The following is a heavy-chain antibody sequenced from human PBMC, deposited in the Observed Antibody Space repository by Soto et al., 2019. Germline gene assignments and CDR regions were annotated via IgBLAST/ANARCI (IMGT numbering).Heavy chain of an antibody. Sequence: ASGKVSCKASGYSFTGYYLHWVRQAPGQGLEWMGWINPKNGVTKYGQKFQGRLTMTRDTSNSTAYMELSRLQSDDTAVYYCAKEGVIAATPKYNWFEPWGQGVLVSVSS. D-gene: IGHD2-21*01. CDR3: AKEGVIAATPKYNWFEP. CDR2: INPKNGVT. V-gene: IGHV1-2*02. J-gene: IGHJ5*02. CDR1: GYSFTGYY.